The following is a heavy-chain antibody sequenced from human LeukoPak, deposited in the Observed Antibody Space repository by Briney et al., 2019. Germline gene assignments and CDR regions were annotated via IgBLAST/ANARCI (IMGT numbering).Heavy chain of an antibody. CDR2: SYYSGST. J-gene: IGHJ4*02. V-gene: IGHV4-59*01. CDR3: AARMITFGGVAAPEIN. D-gene: IGHD3-16*01. CDR1: GGSISSYY. Sequence: SETLSLICTVSGGSISSYYWSWIRQPPGKGLEWIGYSYYSGSTNYNPSLKSRVTISVDTSKNQFSLKLSSVTAADTAVYYCAARMITFGGVAAPEINWGQGTLVTVSS.